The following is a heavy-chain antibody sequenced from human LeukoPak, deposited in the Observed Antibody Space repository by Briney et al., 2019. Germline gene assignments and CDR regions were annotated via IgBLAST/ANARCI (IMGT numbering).Heavy chain of an antibody. CDR3: ARDHGDYIEEAFDY. D-gene: IGHD4-17*01. Sequence: GGSLRLYCAASGFTFSSYSMNWVRQAPGKGLEWVSSISSSSSYIYYADSVKGRFTISRDNAKNSLYLQMNSLRAEDTAVYYCARDHGDYIEEAFDYWGQGTLVTVSS. V-gene: IGHV3-21*01. J-gene: IGHJ4*02. CDR2: ISSSSSYI. CDR1: GFTFSSYS.